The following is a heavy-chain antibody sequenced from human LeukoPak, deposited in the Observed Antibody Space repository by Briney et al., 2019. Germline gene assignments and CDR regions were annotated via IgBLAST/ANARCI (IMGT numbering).Heavy chain of an antibody. CDR1: GGSFSGSY. Sequence: PSETLSHTCAVYGGSFSGSYWSWIRQPPGKGLEWIGEISHSGSTNYNPSLKSRVTISVDTSKNQFSLKLSSVTAADTAVYYCARRVEDIVAVVAARLYNWFDPWGQGTLVTVSS. V-gene: IGHV4-34*01. CDR3: ARRVEDIVAVVAARLYNWFDP. CDR2: ISHSGST. J-gene: IGHJ5*02. D-gene: IGHD2-15*01.